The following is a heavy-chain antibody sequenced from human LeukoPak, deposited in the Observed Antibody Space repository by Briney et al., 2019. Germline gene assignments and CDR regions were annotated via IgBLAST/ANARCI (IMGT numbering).Heavy chain of an antibody. Sequence: ASVKVSCKASGYTFTSYYMHWVRQAPGQGLEWMGIINPSGGSTSYAQKFQGRVTMTRDTSTSTVYMELSSLRSGDTAVYYCARGPPTIPARYGMDVWGQGTTVTVSS. CDR1: GYTFTSYY. CDR3: ARGPPTIPARYGMDV. J-gene: IGHJ6*02. D-gene: IGHD5-12*01. CDR2: INPSGGST. V-gene: IGHV1-46*01.